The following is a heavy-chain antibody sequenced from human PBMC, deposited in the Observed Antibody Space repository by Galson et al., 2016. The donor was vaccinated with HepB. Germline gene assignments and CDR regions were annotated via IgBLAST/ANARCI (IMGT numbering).Heavy chain of an antibody. CDR1: GFTFRNHQ. Sequence: SLRLSCAISGFTFRNHQMHWVRQVPGKGLVWVSRIEPGGNSTIYADSVKGRFTISRDNAKNTLYLQMNSLRAEDTAVYYCARDLSGLDDWGQGTLVTVSS. CDR2: IEPGGNST. J-gene: IGHJ4*02. CDR3: ARDLSGLDD. V-gene: IGHV3-74*01.